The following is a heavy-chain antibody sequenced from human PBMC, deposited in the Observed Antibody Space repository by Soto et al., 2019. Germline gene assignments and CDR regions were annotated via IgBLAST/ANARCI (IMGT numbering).Heavy chain of an antibody. J-gene: IGHJ4*02. CDR1: GGSFSGYY. Sequence: QVQLQQWGAGLLKPSETLSLTCAVYGGSFSGYYWSWIRQPPGKGLEWIGEINHSGSTNYNPSLRGGVTISVDTAKNQCSLKLSSVTAAETAVYYCARARNYFDYWGQGTLVTVSS. CDR2: INHSGST. V-gene: IGHV4-34*01. CDR3: ARARNYFDY.